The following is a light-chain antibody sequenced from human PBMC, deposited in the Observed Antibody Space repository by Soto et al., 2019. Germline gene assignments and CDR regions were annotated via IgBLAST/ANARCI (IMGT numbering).Light chain of an antibody. Sequence: LAQPASVSGSPGQSITISCTGSGRDIGAYDYVSWYQQHPGKAPKLLIYGVNNRPSGVSYRFSASKSAFTASLTISGLQAEDEAHYYCSSYTTSYFYVFGPGTKVTVL. V-gene: IGLV2-14*01. J-gene: IGLJ1*01. CDR1: GRDIGAYDY. CDR3: SSYTTSYFYV. CDR2: GVN.